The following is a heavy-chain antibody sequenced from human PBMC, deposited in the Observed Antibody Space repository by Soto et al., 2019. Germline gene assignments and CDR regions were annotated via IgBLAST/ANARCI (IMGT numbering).Heavy chain of an antibody. Sequence: GESLRLSCAASGFTFSSYAMSWVRQAPGKGLEWVSAISGSGGSTYYADSVKGRFTISRDNSKNTLYLQMNSLRAEDTAVYYCAKDNRYYDFWSGIEGGDYWGQGTLVTVSS. J-gene: IGHJ4*02. CDR2: ISGSGGST. V-gene: IGHV3-23*01. CDR3: AKDNRYYDFWSGIEGGDY. D-gene: IGHD3-3*01. CDR1: GFTFSSYA.